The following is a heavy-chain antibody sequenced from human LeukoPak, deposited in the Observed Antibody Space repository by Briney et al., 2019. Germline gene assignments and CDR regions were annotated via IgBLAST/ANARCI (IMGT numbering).Heavy chain of an antibody. D-gene: IGHD3-10*01. Sequence: GASVKVSCKASGYTFTSYSIHWVRQAPGQGLEWMGIINPSGASAMYAQKFQGRVTMTRDMPTATVYLDLSSLRFDDTAVYYCARGHGSGSTNWFDPWGQGTLVTVSS. CDR1: GYTFTSYS. J-gene: IGHJ5*02. V-gene: IGHV1-46*01. CDR3: ARGHGSGSTNWFDP. CDR2: INPSGASA.